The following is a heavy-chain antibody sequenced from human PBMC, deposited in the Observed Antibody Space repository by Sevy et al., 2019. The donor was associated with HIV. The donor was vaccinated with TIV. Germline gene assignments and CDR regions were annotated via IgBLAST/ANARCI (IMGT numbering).Heavy chain of an antibody. CDR1: GFTFISSA. Sequence: ASVKVSCKASGFTFISSAIQWARQARGQRLEWIGRIVAGNGDTQYAQECQERVTITRDMSTSTAFMELSILKSEDTAVYYCAALAGGPTDHWGQGTLVTVSS. CDR3: AALAGGPTDH. J-gene: IGHJ4*02. V-gene: IGHV1-58*02. CDR2: IVAGNGDT. D-gene: IGHD6-19*01.